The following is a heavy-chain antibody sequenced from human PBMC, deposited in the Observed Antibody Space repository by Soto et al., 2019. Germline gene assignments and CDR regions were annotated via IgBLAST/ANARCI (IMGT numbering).Heavy chain of an antibody. D-gene: IGHD6-13*01. J-gene: IGHJ5*02. CDR3: ARGLSSSSWAFDP. Sequence: PSETLSLTCTVSGGSISSYYWSWIRQPPGKGLEWIGYIYYSGSTNYNPSLKSRVTISVDTSKNQFSLKLSSVTAADTAVYYCARGLSSSSWAFDPWGQGTLVTVSS. V-gene: IGHV4-59*01. CDR1: GGSISSYY. CDR2: IYYSGST.